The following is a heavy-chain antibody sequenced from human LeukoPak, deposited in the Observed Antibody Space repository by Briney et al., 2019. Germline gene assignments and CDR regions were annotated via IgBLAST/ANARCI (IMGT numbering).Heavy chain of an antibody. CDR1: GFTFSSYA. CDR2: ISGSGGGT. CDR3: AKADSSGYYFEY. D-gene: IGHD3-22*01. Sequence: PGGSLRLSCAASGFTFSSYAMSWVRQAPGKGLEWVSAISGSGGGTCYADSVKGRLTISRDNSKNTLYLQMNSLRAEDTAVYYCAKADSSGYYFEYWGQGTLVTVSS. V-gene: IGHV3-23*01. J-gene: IGHJ4*02.